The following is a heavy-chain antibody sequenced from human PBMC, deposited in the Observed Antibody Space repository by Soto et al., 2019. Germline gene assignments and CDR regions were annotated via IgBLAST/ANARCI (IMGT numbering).Heavy chain of an antibody. CDR3: ATGRVSGSYYYYGMDV. V-gene: IGHV1-69*13. D-gene: IGHD3-10*01. CDR1: GGRFSSYA. CDR2: IIPIFGTA. J-gene: IGHJ6*02. Sequence: SVKVSCKASGGRFSSYAISWVRLAPGQGREWMGGIIPIFGTANYAQKFQGRVTITADESTSTAYMELRSLRSEDTAVYYCATGRVSGSYYYYGMDVWGQGTTVTVSS.